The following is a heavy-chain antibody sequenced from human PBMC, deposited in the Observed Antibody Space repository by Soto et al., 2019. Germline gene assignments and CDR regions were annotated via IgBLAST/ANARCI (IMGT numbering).Heavy chain of an antibody. V-gene: IGHV2-5*01. CDR1: GFSLSTSGVG. Sequence: QITLKESGPPLVKPTQTLTLTCTFSGFSLSTSGVGVGWIRQPPGKALEWLALIYWNDDKRYSPSLKSRLTITKDTSKNQVVLTMTNMDPVDTATYYCARIYRGAKTPHFDYWGQGTLVTVSS. CDR2: IYWNDDK. J-gene: IGHJ4*02. CDR3: ARIYRGAKTPHFDY. D-gene: IGHD3-10*01.